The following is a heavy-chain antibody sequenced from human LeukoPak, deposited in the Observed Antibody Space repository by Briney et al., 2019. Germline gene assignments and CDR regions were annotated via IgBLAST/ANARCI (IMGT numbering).Heavy chain of an antibody. CDR3: ARESSFYFDY. Sequence: SETLSLTCTVSGGSISSYYWSWIRQPPGKGLEWIGYIYYSGSTNYNPSLKSRVTISVDTSKNQFSLKLSSVTAADTAVYYCARESSFYFDYWGQGTLVTVSS. CDR1: GGSISSYY. V-gene: IGHV4-59*01. J-gene: IGHJ4*02. D-gene: IGHD6-6*01. CDR2: IYYSGST.